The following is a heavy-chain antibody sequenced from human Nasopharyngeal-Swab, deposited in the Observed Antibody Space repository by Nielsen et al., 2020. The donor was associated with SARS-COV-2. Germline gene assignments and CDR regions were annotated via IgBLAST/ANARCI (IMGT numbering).Heavy chain of an antibody. V-gene: IGHV3-9*01. D-gene: IGHD2-15*01. CDR3: AKVVAAHYYYYGMDV. J-gene: IGHJ6*02. Sequence: WIRQPPGKGQEWVSGISWNSGSIGYADSVKGRFTISRDNAKNSLYLQMNSLRAEDTALYYCAKVVAAHYYYYGMDVWGQGTTVTVSS. CDR2: ISWNSGSI.